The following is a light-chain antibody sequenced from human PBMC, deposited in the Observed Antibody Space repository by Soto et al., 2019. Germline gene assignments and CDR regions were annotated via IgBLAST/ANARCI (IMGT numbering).Light chain of an antibody. CDR2: GAS. Sequence: EIVMTQSPATLSVSPWERATLSCRASQSVSSNLAWYQQKPGQAPRLLIYGASTRATGIPARFSGSGSGTEFTLTISSLQSEDFAVYYCQQYNNWPPAYTFGQGTKLEIK. J-gene: IGKJ2*01. CDR3: QQYNNWPPAYT. V-gene: IGKV3-15*01. CDR1: QSVSSN.